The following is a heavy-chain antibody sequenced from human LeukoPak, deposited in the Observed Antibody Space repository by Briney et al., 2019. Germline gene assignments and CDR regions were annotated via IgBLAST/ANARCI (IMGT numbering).Heavy chain of an antibody. CDR1: GFTFSSYS. Sequence: GGSLRLSCAASGFTFSSYSMNWVRQAPGKGLGWVSSISGSSTYIYYTDSVKGRFTISRDNAKNSLYLQMNSLRAEDTAVYYCARVTRSPFGWFDPWGQGTLVTVSS. D-gene: IGHD4-17*01. V-gene: IGHV3-21*01. J-gene: IGHJ5*02. CDR3: ARVTRSPFGWFDP. CDR2: ISGSSTYI.